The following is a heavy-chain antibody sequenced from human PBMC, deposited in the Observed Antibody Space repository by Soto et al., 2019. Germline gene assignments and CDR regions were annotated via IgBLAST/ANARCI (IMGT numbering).Heavy chain of an antibody. CDR3: ARGGEVGAGQYYLDDS. Sequence: EVQLVESGGDLVQPGGSLRLSCEASGLTFSSNWMHWVRQGPGKGLVWVSRMNPDGSTRGYADSVKGRFTISRDNARNTVFLQMSSLRAEDTAVYYCARGGEVGAGQYYLDDSWGQGTLVTVSS. CDR1: GLTFSSNW. CDR2: MNPDGSTR. D-gene: IGHD2-21*01. J-gene: IGHJ4*02. V-gene: IGHV3-74*01.